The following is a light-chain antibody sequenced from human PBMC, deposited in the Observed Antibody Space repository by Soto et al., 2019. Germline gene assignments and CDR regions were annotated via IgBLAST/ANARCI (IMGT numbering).Light chain of an antibody. J-gene: IGKJ1*01. CDR1: QSVSSSY. CDR2: GAS. Sequence: EIVLTQSPGTLSLSPGARATLSCRASQSVSSSYLAWYQQNPGQAPRLLIYGASSRATGIPDRFSGSGSGTDFTLTISRLEPEDFAVYYCQQYGHSPRTFGQGTKVDIK. CDR3: QQYGHSPRT. V-gene: IGKV3-20*01.